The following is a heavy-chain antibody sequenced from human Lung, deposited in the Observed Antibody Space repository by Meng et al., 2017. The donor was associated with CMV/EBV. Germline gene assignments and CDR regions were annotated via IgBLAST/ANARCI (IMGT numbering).Heavy chain of an antibody. CDR1: GGSISSSSYY. Sequence: SETLSLXCTVSGGSISSSSYYWGWIRQPPGKGLEWIGSIYYSGSTYYNPSLKSRVTISVDTSKNQFSLKLSSVTAADTAVYYCARTSNSGLTPFDPWGQGXLVTVSS. CDR2: IYYSGST. D-gene: IGHD3/OR15-3a*01. V-gene: IGHV4-39*01. CDR3: ARTSNSGLTPFDP. J-gene: IGHJ5*02.